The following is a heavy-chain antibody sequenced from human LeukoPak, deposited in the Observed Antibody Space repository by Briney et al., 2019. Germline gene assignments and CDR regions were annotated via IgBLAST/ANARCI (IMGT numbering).Heavy chain of an antibody. V-gene: IGHV3-48*01. Sequence: PGGSLRLSCAASGFTFSSYSMNWVRQAPGKGLEWVSYISSSSSTIYYADSVKGRFTISRDNAKNSLYLQMNSLRAEDTAVFYCATDQDHGYFRQWGQGTLLTVSS. J-gene: IGHJ1*01. CDR1: GFTFSSYS. CDR3: ATDQDHGYFRQ. D-gene: IGHD4-17*01. CDR2: ISSSSSTI.